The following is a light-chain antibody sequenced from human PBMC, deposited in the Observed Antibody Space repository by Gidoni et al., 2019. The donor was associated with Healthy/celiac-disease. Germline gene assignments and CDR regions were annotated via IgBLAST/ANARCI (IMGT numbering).Light chain of an antibody. Sequence: EIVMTQSPATLSVSPGERATLSCRASQSVSSNLAWYQQKPVQAPRLLIYGASTRATGIPARFSGSGSGTEFTLPISSLQSEDFAVYYCQQYNNWPPYTFGQGTKLEIK. J-gene: IGKJ2*01. V-gene: IGKV3-15*01. CDR1: QSVSSN. CDR3: QQYNNWPPYT. CDR2: GAS.